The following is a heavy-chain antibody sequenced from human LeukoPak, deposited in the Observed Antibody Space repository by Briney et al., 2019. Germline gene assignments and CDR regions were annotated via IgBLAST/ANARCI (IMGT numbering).Heavy chain of an antibody. CDR1: GFTVSDNY. Sequence: GFLRLSCAASGFTVSDNYISWVRPAPGKGLEWVALIYSAGTTHADSVRGRFTISRDKSKNMLYLQMNSLRAEDTAVYFCARAQGGKIQLWDYYFDYWGQGTLVTVSS. CDR2: IYSAGTT. J-gene: IGHJ4*02. V-gene: IGHV3-66*01. D-gene: IGHD5-18*01. CDR3: ARAQGGKIQLWDYYFDY.